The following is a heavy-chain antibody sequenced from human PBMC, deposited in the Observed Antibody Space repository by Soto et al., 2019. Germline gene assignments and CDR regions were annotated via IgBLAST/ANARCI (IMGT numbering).Heavy chain of an antibody. CDR3: AREVMATNNLDY. V-gene: IGHV3-33*01. D-gene: IGHD2-21*01. J-gene: IGHJ4*02. CDR1: GFTFSSYV. Sequence: GGSLRLSCAASGFTFSSYVMHWVRQAPGKGLEGVAVIWYDGSNKYYADSVKGRFTMSRANSKKTLYLQMNSLRAEDTGVYYCAREVMATNNLDYWGQGTLVTVSS. CDR2: IWYDGSNK.